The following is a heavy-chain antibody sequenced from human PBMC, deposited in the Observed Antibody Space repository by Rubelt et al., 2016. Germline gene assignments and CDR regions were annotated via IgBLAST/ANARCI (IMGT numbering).Heavy chain of an antibody. D-gene: IGHD1-26*01. CDR1: GYTFTTYG. V-gene: IGHV1-18*01. CDR3: ASEAHRGRYPLIDY. Sequence: QVQLVQSGAEVKKPGASVKVSCKASGYTFTTYGINWVRQAPGQGLEWMGWISDYDGNTNHAQKLHGRVTMTTDTSTSSAYMELRSLGSDDTAVYYCASEAHRGRYPLIDYWGQGTLVTVSS. J-gene: IGHJ4*02. CDR2: ISDYDGNT.